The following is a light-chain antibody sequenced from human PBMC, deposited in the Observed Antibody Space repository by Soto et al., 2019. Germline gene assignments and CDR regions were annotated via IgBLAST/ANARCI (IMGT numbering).Light chain of an antibody. CDR1: QSIGNW. Sequence: DIQMTQSPSTLSASVGDRVTITCRASQSIGNWLAWYQQKLGKAPKLLIYKASNLETGVPPRFSGSGSGTEFTLTIGCVQPDEFPMYYCQQYDVYPTTFGQGTKVELK. CDR2: KAS. J-gene: IGKJ1*01. V-gene: IGKV1-5*03. CDR3: QQYDVYPTT.